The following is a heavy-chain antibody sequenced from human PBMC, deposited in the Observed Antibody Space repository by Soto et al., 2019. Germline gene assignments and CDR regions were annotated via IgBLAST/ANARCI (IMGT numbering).Heavy chain of an antibody. J-gene: IGHJ4*02. V-gene: IGHV4-31*03. CDR3: ARHYCSSTNCYAYFDS. CDR1: GGSISSGGYF. D-gene: IGHD2-2*01. Sequence: PSETRSLSCTVSGGSISSGGYFWSWILQHPGKGLEWIGYIYYSGSTYYNPSLKSRVTISVDTSKNQFSLKLSSVTAADTAVYYCARHYCSSTNCYAYFDSWGQGTLVTV. CDR2: IYYSGST.